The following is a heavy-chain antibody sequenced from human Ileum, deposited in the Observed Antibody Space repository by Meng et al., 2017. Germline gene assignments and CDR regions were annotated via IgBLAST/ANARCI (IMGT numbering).Heavy chain of an antibody. D-gene: IGHD4-23*01. V-gene: IGHV1-18*01. Sequence: QVQLVQSGAEVKKPGASVKVSCKASGYIFTRYGIGWVRQPPGQGLEWMGWISAYSGNTKYAQKLQGRVTMTTDTSTSTAYMELRNLRSDDTAVYYCARDTVGTTLGDYWGQGTLVTVSS. CDR2: ISAYSGNT. J-gene: IGHJ4*02. CDR1: GYIFTRYG. CDR3: ARDTVGTTLGDY.